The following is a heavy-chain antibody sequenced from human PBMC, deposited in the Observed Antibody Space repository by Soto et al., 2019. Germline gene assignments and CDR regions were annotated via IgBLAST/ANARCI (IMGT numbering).Heavy chain of an antibody. CDR3: ARDVVVAATASSYYYGMDV. CDR1: GYTFTSYY. CDR2: INPSGGST. D-gene: IGHD2-15*01. J-gene: IGHJ6*02. Sequence: GASVKVSCKASGYTFTSYYMHWVRQAPGQGLEWMGIINPSGGSTSYAQKFQGRVTMTRDTSTSTVYMELSSLRSEDTAVYYCARDVVVAATASSYYYGMDVWGQGTTVTVSS. V-gene: IGHV1-46*01.